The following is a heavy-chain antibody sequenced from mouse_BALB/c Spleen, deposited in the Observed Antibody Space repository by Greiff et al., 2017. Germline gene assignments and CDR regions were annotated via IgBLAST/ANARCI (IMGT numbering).Heavy chain of an antibody. CDR2: ISYSGST. Sequence: DVMLVESGPSLVKPSQTLSLTCSVTGYSITSGYWNWIRKFPGNKLEYMGYISYSGSTYYNPSLKSRITITRDTSKNQYYLQLNSVTTEDTATYYCARGLRLRNAMDYWGQGTSVTVSS. CDR3: ARGLRLRNAMDY. D-gene: IGHD1-2*01. J-gene: IGHJ4*01. V-gene: IGHV3-8*02. CDR1: GYSITSGY.